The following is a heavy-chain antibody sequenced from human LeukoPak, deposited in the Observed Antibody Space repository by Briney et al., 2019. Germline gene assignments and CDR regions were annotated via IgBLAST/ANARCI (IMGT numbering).Heavy chain of an antibody. CDR3: ARFGVREMATWIFDY. CDR1: GYTFTSYA. V-gene: IGHV7-4-1*02. J-gene: IGHJ4*02. Sequence: GASVKVSCKASGYTFTSYAMNWVRQAPGQGLEWMGWINTNTGNPTYAQGFTGRFVSSLDTSVSTAYLQISSLKAEDTAVYYCARFGVREMATWIFDYWGQGTLVTVSS. CDR2: INTNTGNP. D-gene: IGHD5-24*01.